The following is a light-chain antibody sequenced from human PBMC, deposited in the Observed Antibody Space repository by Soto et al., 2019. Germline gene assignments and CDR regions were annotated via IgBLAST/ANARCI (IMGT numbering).Light chain of an antibody. CDR2: DVS. J-gene: IGLJ3*02. V-gene: IGLV2-11*01. CDR1: SSDVGGYNY. CDR3: CSSAGSYPSV. Sequence: QSVLTQPRSVSGSPGQSVTISCTGTSSDVGGYNYVSWYQQHPGKAPKLMIYDVSKRPSGVPDRFSGSKSGNTASLTISGLQAEDEAHYYCCSSAGSYPSVFGGGTKVTVL.